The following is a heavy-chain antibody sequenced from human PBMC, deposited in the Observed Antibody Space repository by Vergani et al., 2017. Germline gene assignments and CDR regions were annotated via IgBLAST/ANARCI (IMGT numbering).Heavy chain of an antibody. CDR2: ISAYNGNT. D-gene: IGHD2-2*01. J-gene: IGHJ6*03. CDR1: GYTFTSYG. Sequence: QVQLVQSGAEVKKPGASVKVSCKASGYTFTSYGIRWVRQAPGQGLEWMGWISAYNGNTNYAQKLQGRVTMTTDTSTSTAYMELRSLRSDDTAVYYCARGRYCSSTSCYAPYYYYMDVWGKGTTVTVSS. V-gene: IGHV1-18*01. CDR3: ARGRYCSSTSCYAPYYYYMDV.